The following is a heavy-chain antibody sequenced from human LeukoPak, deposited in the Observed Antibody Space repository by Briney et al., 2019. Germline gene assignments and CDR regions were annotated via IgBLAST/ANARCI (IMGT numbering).Heavy chain of an antibody. CDR1: GYSFTSYW. CDR3: ARLGDYGTNDRGSDY. Sequence: GESLKISCKGSGYSFTSYWIGWVRQMPGKGLEWMGIIYPGDSDTGYSPSFQGQVTISADKSISTAYLQWSSLKASDTAMYYCARLGDYGTNDRGSDYWGQGTLVTVSS. V-gene: IGHV5-51*01. CDR2: IYPGDSDT. J-gene: IGHJ4*02. D-gene: IGHD4-17*01.